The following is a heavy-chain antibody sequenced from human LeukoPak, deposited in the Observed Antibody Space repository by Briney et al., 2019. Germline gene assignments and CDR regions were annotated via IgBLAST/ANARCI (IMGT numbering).Heavy chain of an antibody. J-gene: IGHJ6*03. V-gene: IGHV6-1*01. CDR2: TYYRSKWYN. CDR1: GDSVSSNSAA. CDR3: AREAAAGTDDYYYYYMDV. D-gene: IGHD6-13*01. Sequence: SQTLSLTCAISGDSVSSNSAAWNWIRQSPSRGLEWLGRTYYRSKWYNDYAVSVKSRITINPDTSKNQFSLQLNSVTPEDTAVYYCAREAAAGTDDYYYYYMDVWGKGTTVTVSS.